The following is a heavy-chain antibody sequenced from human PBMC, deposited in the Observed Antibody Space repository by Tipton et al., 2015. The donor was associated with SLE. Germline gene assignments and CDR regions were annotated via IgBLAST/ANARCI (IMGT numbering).Heavy chain of an antibody. CDR3: ARGPYYYMDV. CDR2: MYYSGST. CDR1: NGSISSSPYY. V-gene: IGHV4-39*07. Sequence: TLSLTCTVSNGSISSSPYYWGWIRQSPGKGLEWVGSMYYSGSTYYNPSLKSRVTMSVDTSRNQCSLNLTSVTAADTAVYYCARGPYYYMDVWGKGTTVTVPS. J-gene: IGHJ6*03.